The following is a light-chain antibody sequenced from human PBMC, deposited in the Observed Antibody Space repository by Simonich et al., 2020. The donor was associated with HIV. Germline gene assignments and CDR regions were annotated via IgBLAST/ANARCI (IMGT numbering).Light chain of an antibody. Sequence: EMVLTQSPGTLSLSPGERATLSCRTSQSVSSRYLAWYQQKPGLAPRLLIYDASSRATGITDRFSGSGSGTEFTLTISSLQSEDFAVYYCQQYNNWPPPITFGQGTRLEIK. V-gene: IGKV3D-15*01. CDR3: QQYNNWPPPIT. J-gene: IGKJ5*01. CDR1: QSVSSRY. CDR2: DAS.